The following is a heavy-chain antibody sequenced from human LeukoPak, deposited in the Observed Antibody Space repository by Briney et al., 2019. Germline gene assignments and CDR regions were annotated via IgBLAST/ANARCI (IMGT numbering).Heavy chain of an antibody. J-gene: IGHJ4*02. D-gene: IGHD5-24*01. CDR2: ISGTGGTI. CDR1: GFTFSTYA. CDR3: AKDLRRAEMATIPDY. Sequence: GGSLRLSCAASGFTFSTYAMSWVRQAPGKGLEWVSVISGTGGTIYYADSVKGRFTISRDNSKSTLYLQMSSLRAEDTAVYYCAKDLRRAEMATIPDYWGQGTLDTVSS. V-gene: IGHV3-23*01.